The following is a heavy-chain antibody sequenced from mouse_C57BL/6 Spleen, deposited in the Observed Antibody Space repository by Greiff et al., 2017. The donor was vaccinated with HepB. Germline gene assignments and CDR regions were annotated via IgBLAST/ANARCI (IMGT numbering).Heavy chain of an antibody. CDR2: IYPGSGST. CDR1: GYTFTSYW. CDR3: ARGGAQAPFFDD. J-gene: IGHJ2*01. Sequence: QVQLKQPGAELVKPGASVKMSCKASGYTFTSYWITWVKQRPGQGLEWIGDIYPGSGSTNYNEKFKSKATLTVDTSSSTAYMQLSSLTSEDSAVYYCARGGAQAPFFDDWGQGTTLTVSS. V-gene: IGHV1-55*01. D-gene: IGHD3-2*02.